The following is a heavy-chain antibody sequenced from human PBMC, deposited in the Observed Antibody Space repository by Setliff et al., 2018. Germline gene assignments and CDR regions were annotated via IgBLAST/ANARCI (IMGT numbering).Heavy chain of an antibody. CDR3: ARDTHINYNNPQVGWFDP. Sequence: SVKVSCKSSGGAFSSSGITWVRQAPGQGLQWLGRFIPILGATNYAQKFQDRVAITADESTSTAYMELRSLTSEDTAMYYCARDTHINYNNPQVGWFDPWGQGTQVTVSS. J-gene: IGHJ5*02. V-gene: IGHV1-69*13. D-gene: IGHD4-4*01. CDR1: GGAFSSSG. CDR2: FIPILGAT.